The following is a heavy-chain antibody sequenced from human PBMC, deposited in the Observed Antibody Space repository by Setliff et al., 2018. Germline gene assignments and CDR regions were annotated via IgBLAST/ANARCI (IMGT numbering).Heavy chain of an antibody. CDR1: GISITSGHY. J-gene: IGHJ3*01. V-gene: IGHV4-38-2*01. CDR3: ASPRRDDLDSPFDAFDL. D-gene: IGHD3-3*01. Sequence: TLSLTCDVSGISITSGHYWGRIRQSPGAGLEWIATIYHRGRRYYNPSLDSRVTISLDASKNQYSLRLSSVTAADTAVYYCASPRRDDLDSPFDAFDLWGQGTKVTVSS. CDR2: IYHRGRR.